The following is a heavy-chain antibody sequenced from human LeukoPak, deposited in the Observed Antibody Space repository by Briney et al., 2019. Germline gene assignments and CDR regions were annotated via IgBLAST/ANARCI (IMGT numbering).Heavy chain of an antibody. CDR2: INPNSGGT. J-gene: IGHJ4*02. V-gene: IGHV1-2*02. D-gene: IGHD2-15*01. Sequence: GASVKVSCKASGYTFSGYYMHWVRQAPGQGLEWMGWINPNSGGTNYAQKFQGRVTMTRDTSISTAYMELSRLRSDDTAVYYCARVLGYCSGGSCYSYFDYWGQGTLVTVSS. CDR3: ARVLGYCSGGSCYSYFDY. CDR1: GYTFSGYY.